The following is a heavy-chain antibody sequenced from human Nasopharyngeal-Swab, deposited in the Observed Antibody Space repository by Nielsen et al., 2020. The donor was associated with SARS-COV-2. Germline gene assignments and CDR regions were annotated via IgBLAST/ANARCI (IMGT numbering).Heavy chain of an antibody. V-gene: IGHV3-30*03. CDR3: TRGGDCSGGSCQTWIQLWADY. J-gene: IGHJ4*02. D-gene: IGHD2-15*01. Sequence: VRQAPGKGLEWVAIISYDGSNKYYADSVKGRFTISRDNSRKTLYLQMNSLRAEDTAVYYCTRGGDCSGGSCQTWIQLWADYWGQGTLVTVSS. CDR2: ISYDGSNK.